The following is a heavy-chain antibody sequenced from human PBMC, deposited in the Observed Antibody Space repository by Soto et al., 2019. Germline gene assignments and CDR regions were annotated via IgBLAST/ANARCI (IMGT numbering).Heavy chain of an antibody. CDR3: AREWDNKSEHSSGWYDDF. J-gene: IGHJ4*02. CDR2: ISGYSGHT. V-gene: IGHV1-18*01. D-gene: IGHD6-19*01. CDR1: GYTFSSYG. Sequence: QVQLVQSGAEVKKPGASVKVSCKASGYTFSSYGISWVRQAPGQGLEWMGWISGYSGHTYYAQKFQGRVTMTTDTSTNTVYMELRSLRSDDTAVYYCAREWDNKSEHSSGWYDDFWGQGTLFTVSS.